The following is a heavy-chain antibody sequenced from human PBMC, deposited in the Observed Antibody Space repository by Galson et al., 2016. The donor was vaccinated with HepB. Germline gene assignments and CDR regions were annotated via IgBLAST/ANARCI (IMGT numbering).Heavy chain of an antibody. CDR3: ARFSGRYNGDCDY. CDR2: IKHDGSEK. J-gene: IGHJ4*02. D-gene: IGHD1-26*01. CDR1: GFTFSSYW. V-gene: IGHV3-7*04. Sequence: SLRLPCGSSGFTFSSYWMTWCRQARGKGLEWVAHIKHDGSEKYYVDSVGGRFTISRDNAKNSLYVQRNSLSAEDMAVYYCARFSGRYNGDCDYWGQGTLVTVSS.